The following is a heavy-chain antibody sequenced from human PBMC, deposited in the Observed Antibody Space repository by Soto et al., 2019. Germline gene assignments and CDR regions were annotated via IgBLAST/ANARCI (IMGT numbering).Heavy chain of an antibody. Sequence: QLQLQESGPGLVKPSETLSLTCTVSGGSISSSSYYWGWIRQPPGKGLEWIGSIYYSGSTYYNPSLTSRVTISVDTSKNQFSLKLSSVTAADTAVYYCARLTDIAAPWYYFDYWGQGTLVTVSS. CDR3: ARLTDIAAPWYYFDY. V-gene: IGHV4-39*01. J-gene: IGHJ4*02. CDR2: IYYSGST. D-gene: IGHD6-6*01. CDR1: GGSISSSSYY.